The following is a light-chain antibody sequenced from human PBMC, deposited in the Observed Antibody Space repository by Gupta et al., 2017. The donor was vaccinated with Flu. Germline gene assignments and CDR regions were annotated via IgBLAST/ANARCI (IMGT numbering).Light chain of an antibody. V-gene: IGLV7-43*01. CDR2: SIN. Sequence: QTVVTQEPSLTVSPGGTVTPTCASSTGAVTSGHYPNWFQQKPGQAPRALIYSINNKHSWTPARFAGSLLGGKADLTLSGVRPEDEADDDGLLFYPGAQPGVFGGGTKLTV. CDR3: LLFYPGAQPGV. CDR1: TGAVTSGHY. J-gene: IGLJ3*02.